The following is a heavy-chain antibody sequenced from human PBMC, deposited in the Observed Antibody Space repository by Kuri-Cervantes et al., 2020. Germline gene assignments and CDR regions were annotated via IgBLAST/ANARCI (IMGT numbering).Heavy chain of an antibody. CDR1: GFTFSSYD. J-gene: IGHJ4*02. CDR2: IWYDGSNK. Sequence: GESLKISCAASGFTFSSYDMSWIRQAPGKGLEWVAVIWYDGSNKYYADSVKGRFTISRDNSKNTLYLQMNSLRAEDTAVYYCARGIAVAGLDYWGQGTLVTVSS. CDR3: ARGIAVAGLDY. V-gene: IGHV3-33*08. D-gene: IGHD6-19*01.